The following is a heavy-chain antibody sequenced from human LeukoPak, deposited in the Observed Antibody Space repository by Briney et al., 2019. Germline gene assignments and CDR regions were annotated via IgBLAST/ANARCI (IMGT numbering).Heavy chain of an antibody. CDR3: AKGLASGVMSPFDY. Sequence: GGSLRLSCAASGFTFSSYGMHGVRQAPGKGLEWVAVISYDGSNKYYADSVKGRFTISRDNSKNTLYLQMNSLRAEDTAVYYCAKGLASGVMSPFDYWGQGTLVTVSS. J-gene: IGHJ4*02. CDR1: GFTFSSYG. D-gene: IGHD3-16*01. CDR2: ISYDGSNK. V-gene: IGHV3-30*18.